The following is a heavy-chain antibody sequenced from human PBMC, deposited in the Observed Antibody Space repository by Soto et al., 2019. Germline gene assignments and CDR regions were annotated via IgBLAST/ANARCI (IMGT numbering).Heavy chain of an antibody. J-gene: IGHJ4*02. CDR1: GFTFSSYS. CDR3: AKDPGGDGYNRHFDF. V-gene: IGHV3-30-3*01. D-gene: IGHD6-25*01. Sequence: QVQLVESGGGVVPPGRSLRLSCAASGFTFSSYSMHWVRQAPGKGLEWVASIAYDGSSKHYADSVKGRFTISRDNSKNTLCLQMNSLRAEETAVYSCAKDPGGDGYNRHFDFWGQGTLVTDSS. CDR2: IAYDGSSK.